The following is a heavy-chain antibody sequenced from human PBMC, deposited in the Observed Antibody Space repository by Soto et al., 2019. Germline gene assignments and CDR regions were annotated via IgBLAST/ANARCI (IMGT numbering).Heavy chain of an antibody. CDR2: IYTSGST. Sequence: KSSETLSLTCTVSGGSISSYYWSWIRQPAGKGLEWIGRIYTSGSTNYNPSLKSRVTMSVDTSKNQFSLKLSSVTAADTAVYYCAREPYVNYYDSSGYYYRWFDPWGQGTLVTVSS. CDR3: AREPYVNYYDSSGYYYRWFDP. J-gene: IGHJ5*02. V-gene: IGHV4-4*07. D-gene: IGHD3-22*01. CDR1: GGSISSYY.